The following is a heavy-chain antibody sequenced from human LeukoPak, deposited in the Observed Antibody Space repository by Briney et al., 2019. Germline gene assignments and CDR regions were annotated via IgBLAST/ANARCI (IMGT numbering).Heavy chain of an antibody. CDR1: GGSFSGYY. Sequence: SETLSLTCAVYGGSFSGYYWSWIRQPPGKGLEWIGEINHSGSTNYNPSLKSRVTILVDTSKNQFSLKLSSVTAADTAVYYCARGARIVGANYPGWNWFDPWGQGTLVTVSS. D-gene: IGHD1-26*01. CDR2: INHSGST. J-gene: IGHJ5*02. V-gene: IGHV4-34*01. CDR3: ARGARIVGANYPGWNWFDP.